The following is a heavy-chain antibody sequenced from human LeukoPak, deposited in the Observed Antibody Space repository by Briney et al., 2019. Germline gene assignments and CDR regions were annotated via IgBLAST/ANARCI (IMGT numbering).Heavy chain of an antibody. J-gene: IGHJ4*02. CDR1: GGSISSGGYY. CDR2: IYYSGYT. V-gene: IGHV4-31*03. Sequence: SETLSLTCTVSGGSISSGGYYWSWIRQHPGTGLEWIGYIYYSGYTYYNPSLKSRLTISVDTSKNQFSLKVSSVTAADTAVYYCAKDRDGYSNCDYWGQGILVTVSS. D-gene: IGHD5-24*01. CDR3: AKDRDGYSNCDY.